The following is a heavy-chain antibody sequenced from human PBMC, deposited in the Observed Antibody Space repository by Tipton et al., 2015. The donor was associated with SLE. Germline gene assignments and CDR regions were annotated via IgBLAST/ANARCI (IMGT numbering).Heavy chain of an antibody. D-gene: IGHD5-24*01. Sequence: GLVKPSETLSLNCAGYVYGGSYWSWIRQPPGKGLEWIGYIHTSGSFNYNPSLESRVTISVDTSKNQFSLNLSSVSAADTAVYYCARGYIEMTTWGQGTLVTVSS. J-gene: IGHJ4*02. CDR2: IHTSGSF. V-gene: IGHV4-4*08. CDR3: ARGYIEMTT. CDR1: VYGGSY.